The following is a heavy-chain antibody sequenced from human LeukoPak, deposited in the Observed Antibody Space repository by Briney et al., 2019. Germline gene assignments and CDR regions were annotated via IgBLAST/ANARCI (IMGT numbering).Heavy chain of an antibody. J-gene: IGHJ4*02. D-gene: IGHD6-6*01. CDR3: AKDYEQLVSEYYFDY. CDR2: ISYDGSNK. Sequence: PGGSLRLSCAASGFTFSSYAMHWVRQAPGKGLEWVAVISYDGSNKYYADSVKGRFTISRDNSKNTLYLQMNSLRAEDTAVYYCAKDYEQLVSEYYFDYWGQGTLVTVSS. CDR1: GFTFSSYA. V-gene: IGHV3-30-3*01.